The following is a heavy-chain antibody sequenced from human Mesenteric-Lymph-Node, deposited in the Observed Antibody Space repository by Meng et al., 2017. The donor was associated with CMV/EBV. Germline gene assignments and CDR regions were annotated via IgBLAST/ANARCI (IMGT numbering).Heavy chain of an antibody. CDR2: INHSGST. D-gene: IGHD3-9*01. V-gene: IGHV4-34*01. J-gene: IGHJ4*02. CDR3: ARGSSYDILTGYFDY. Sequence: WGAGLLRPSETLSFTFAVYGGSVSGYYWNWIRQAPEKGLEWIGEINHSGSTTYNPSFTSRIIISVDTSTNQISLNMSSVTAADTAVYYCARGSSYDILTGYFDYWGQGALVTVSS. CDR1: GGSVSGYY.